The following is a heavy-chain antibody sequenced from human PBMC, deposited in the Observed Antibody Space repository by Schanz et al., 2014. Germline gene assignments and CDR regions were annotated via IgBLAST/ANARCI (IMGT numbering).Heavy chain of an antibody. CDR3: ARGGTYGIFYDHMDV. D-gene: IGHD3-22*01. CDR2: INHGGST. CDR1: GGSFSGYY. V-gene: IGHV4-34*01. Sequence: QVQLQQWGAGLLKPSETLSLTCAVYGGSFSGYYWSWIRQPPGKGLEWIAEINHGGSTNYNPSLKGRVTISVDPSKNQFSLKLRSVTAADTAVYYCARGGTYGIFYDHMDVWGRGTTVTVSS. J-gene: IGHJ6*03.